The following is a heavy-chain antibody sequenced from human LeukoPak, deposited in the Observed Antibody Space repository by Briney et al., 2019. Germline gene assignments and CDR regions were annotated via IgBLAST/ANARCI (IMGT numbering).Heavy chain of an antibody. CDR3: AKDLLRFLEWLSPYYYYGMDV. V-gene: IGHV3-23*01. D-gene: IGHD3-3*01. Sequence: GGSLRLSCAASGFTFSSYAISWVRQAPGKGLEWVSAISGSGGSTYYADSVKGRFTISRDNSKNTLYLQMNSLRAEDTAVYYCAKDLLRFLEWLSPYYYYGMDVWGQGTTVTVSS. CDR2: ISGSGGST. CDR1: GFTFSSYA. J-gene: IGHJ6*02.